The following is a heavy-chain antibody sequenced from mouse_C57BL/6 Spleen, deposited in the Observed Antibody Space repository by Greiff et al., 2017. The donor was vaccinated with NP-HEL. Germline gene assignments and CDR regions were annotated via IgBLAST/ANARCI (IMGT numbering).Heavy chain of an antibody. J-gene: IGHJ1*03. CDR2: IDPSDSET. CDR3: ARYGRHWYVDV. Sequence: VQLQQPGAELVRPGSSVKLSCKASGYTFTSYWMHWVKQRPIQGLEWIGNIDPSDSETHYNQKFKDKATLTVDKSSSTAYMQLSSLTSEDSAVYYCARYGRHWYVDVWGTGTTVTVSS. D-gene: IGHD1-1*01. CDR1: GYTFTSYW. V-gene: IGHV1-52*01.